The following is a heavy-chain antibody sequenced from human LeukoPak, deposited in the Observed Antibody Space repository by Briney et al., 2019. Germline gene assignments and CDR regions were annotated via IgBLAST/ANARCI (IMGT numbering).Heavy chain of an antibody. CDR1: GYSISSGYY. D-gene: IGHD3-3*01. Sequence: VKPSETLSLTCTVSGYSISSGYYWGWIRQPPGKGLEWIGSIYHSGSTYYNPSLKSRVTISVDTSKNQFALKLSSVTAPDTAVYYCASGSTDFWSGYYVYWYFDLWGRGTLVTVSS. CDR2: IYHSGST. V-gene: IGHV4-38-2*02. J-gene: IGHJ2*01. CDR3: ASGSTDFWSGYYVYWYFDL.